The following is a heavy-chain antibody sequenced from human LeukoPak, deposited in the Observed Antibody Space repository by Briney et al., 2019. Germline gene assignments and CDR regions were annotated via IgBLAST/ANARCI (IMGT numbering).Heavy chain of an antibody. V-gene: IGHV1-18*01. CDR2: ISTSSDQR. D-gene: IGHD6-25*01. CDR1: GYTFTSFG. J-gene: IGHJ4*02. Sequence: ASVTVSCKASGYTFTSFGIAWVRQAPGQGLKWVEWISTSSDQRRYAHMLQDRVTMTTDTSTSTAYMELRSLRSDDAGVYYCARDTNWQRDYWGQGTLVTVSS. CDR3: ARDTNWQRDY.